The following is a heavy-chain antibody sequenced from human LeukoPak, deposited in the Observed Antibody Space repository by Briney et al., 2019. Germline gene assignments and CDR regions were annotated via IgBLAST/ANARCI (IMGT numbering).Heavy chain of an antibody. J-gene: IGHJ4*02. CDR1: GFTFSSYG. Sequence: SGGSLRLSCAASGFTFSSYGMHWVRQAPGKGLEWVAVISYDGSNKYYADSVKGRFTISRDNSKNTLYLQMNSLRAEDTAVYYCATPSGPTKGPYYFDYWGQGTLVTVSS. V-gene: IGHV3-30*03. CDR3: ATPSGPTKGPYYFDY. CDR2: ISYDGSNK.